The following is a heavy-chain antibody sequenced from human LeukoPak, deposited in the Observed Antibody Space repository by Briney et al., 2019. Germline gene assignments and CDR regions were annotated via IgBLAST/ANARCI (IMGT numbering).Heavy chain of an antibody. V-gene: IGHV1-46*04. J-gene: IGHJ5*02. CDR2: INPSGGST. D-gene: IGHD4/OR15-4a*01. Sequence: GASVKVSCKASGYTFTSYYMHWVRQAPGQGLEWMGIINPSGGSTSYADSVKGRFTISRDNAKNTLYLQMNSLRAEDTAVYYCARDLAVGGAAWGQGTLVTVSS. CDR3: ARDLAVGGAA. CDR1: GYTFTSYY.